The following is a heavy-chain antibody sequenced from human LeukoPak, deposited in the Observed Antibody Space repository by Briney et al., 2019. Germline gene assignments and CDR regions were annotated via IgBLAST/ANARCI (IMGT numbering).Heavy chain of an antibody. CDR1: GFTFSSYA. CDR3: AKTSSYYDSSGYYLAADSEYFQH. Sequence: PGGSLRLSCAASGFTFSSYAMSWVPHAPGEGLEWVSAISGSGGSTYYADSVKGRFTISRDNSQNTLYLQMNSLRVEDTAVYYCAKTSSYYDSSGYYLAADSEYFQHWGQGTLVTVSS. CDR2: ISGSGGST. J-gene: IGHJ1*01. D-gene: IGHD3-22*01. V-gene: IGHV3-23*01.